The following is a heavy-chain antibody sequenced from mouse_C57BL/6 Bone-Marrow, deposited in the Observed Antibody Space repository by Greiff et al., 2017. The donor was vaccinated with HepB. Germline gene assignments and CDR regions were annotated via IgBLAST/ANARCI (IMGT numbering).Heavy chain of an antibody. V-gene: IGHV14-4*01. CDR3: TTYYPDYFDY. J-gene: IGHJ2*01. Sequence: VQLQQSGAELVRPGASVKLSCTASGFNIKDDYMHWVKQRPEQGLEWIGWIDPENGDTEYASKFQGKATITADTSSNTAYLQLSSLTSEDTAVYYCTTYYPDYFDYWGQGTTPTVSS. D-gene: IGHD1-1*01. CDR1: GFNIKDDY. CDR2: IDPENGDT.